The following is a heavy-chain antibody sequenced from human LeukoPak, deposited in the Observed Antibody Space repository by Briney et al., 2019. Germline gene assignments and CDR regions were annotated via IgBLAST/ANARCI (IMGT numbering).Heavy chain of an antibody. D-gene: IGHD3-9*01. CDR2: IYRSGSD. CDR3: ATIVKDILTGATPGLPDN. V-gene: IGHV4-61*02. J-gene: IGHJ4*02. CDR1: DDSITSDQYY. Sequence: SETLSLTCSVSDDSITSDQYYWSWIRQPAGKGLEWIGRIYRSGSDNYNPSLKSRVVISIDTSKKQFSLKVNSVTAADTAVYYCATIVKDILTGATPGLPDNWGQGTVVIVSS.